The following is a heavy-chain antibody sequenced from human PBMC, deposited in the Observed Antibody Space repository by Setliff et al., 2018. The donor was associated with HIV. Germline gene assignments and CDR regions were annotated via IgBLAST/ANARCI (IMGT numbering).Heavy chain of an antibody. CDR3: ARLPFGSSDAFDI. D-gene: IGHD6-6*01. J-gene: IGHJ3*02. CDR1: GYSFTSHW. CDR2: IYPPDSDT. V-gene: IGHV5-51*01. Sequence: GESLKISCKASGYSFTSHWIGWVRQMPGKGLEWMGNIYPPDSDTTYSPSFRGQVTISADKSINTAYLHWSRLKASDTAIYFCARLPFGSSDAFDIWGQGTVVTVSS.